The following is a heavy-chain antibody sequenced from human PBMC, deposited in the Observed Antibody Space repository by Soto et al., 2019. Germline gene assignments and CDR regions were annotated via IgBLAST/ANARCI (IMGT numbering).Heavy chain of an antibody. CDR2: IIPIFGTA. CDR3: ARHDYDILTGYSFGYFDY. CDR1: GGTFSSYA. V-gene: IGHV1-69*13. D-gene: IGHD3-9*01. J-gene: IGHJ4*02. Sequence: ASVKVSCKASGGTFSSYAISWVRQAPGQGLEWMGGIIPIFGTANYAQRFQGRVTITADESTSTAYMELSSLRSEDTAVYYCARHDYDILTGYSFGYFDYWGQGTLVTVSS.